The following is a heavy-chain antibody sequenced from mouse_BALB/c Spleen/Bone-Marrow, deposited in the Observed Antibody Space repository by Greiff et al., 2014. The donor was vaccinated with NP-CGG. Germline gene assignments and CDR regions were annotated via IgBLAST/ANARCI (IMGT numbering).Heavy chain of an antibody. CDR1: GYTFTSSW. Sequence: VKLVESGSVLVRPGATVKLSCKASGYTFTSSWMHWAKQRPGQGLEWIGEIHPNSGNTNYNEKFKGKATLTVDTSSSTAYVDLSSLTSEDSAVYYCVREKIYGNYLWYFDVWGAGTTVTVSS. CDR3: VREKIYGNYLWYFDV. CDR2: IHPNSGNT. V-gene: IGHV1S130*01. D-gene: IGHD2-1*01. J-gene: IGHJ1*01.